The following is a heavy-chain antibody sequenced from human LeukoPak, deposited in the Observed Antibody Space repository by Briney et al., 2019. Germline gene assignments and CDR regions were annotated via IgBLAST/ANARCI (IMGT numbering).Heavy chain of an antibody. V-gene: IGHV1-69*05. CDR3: ASGTTDIVVVPATLRNYYFDY. D-gene: IGHD2-2*01. J-gene: IGHJ4*02. Sequence: SVKVSCKASGGTFSSYEISWVRQAPGQGLEWMGGIIPMFGTAKYAQKFQGRVTITTDESTSTAYMELSSLRSEDTAVYYCASGTTDIVVVPATLRNYYFDYWGQGTLVTVSS. CDR1: GGTFSSYE. CDR2: IIPMFGTA.